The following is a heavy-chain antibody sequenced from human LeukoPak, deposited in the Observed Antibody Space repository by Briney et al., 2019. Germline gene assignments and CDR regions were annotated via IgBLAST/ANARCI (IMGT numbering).Heavy chain of an antibody. CDR2: ISYDGSNK. CDR3: ARDPNSSSFLGYFDY. V-gene: IGHV3-30-3*01. CDR1: GFTFSSYA. J-gene: IGHJ4*02. D-gene: IGHD6-13*01. Sequence: GGSLRLSCAASGFTFSSYAMPWVRQAPGKGLEGVAVISYDGSNKYYADSVKGRFTISRDNSKNTLYLQMNSLRAEDTAVYYCARDPNSSSFLGYFDYWGQGTLVTVSS.